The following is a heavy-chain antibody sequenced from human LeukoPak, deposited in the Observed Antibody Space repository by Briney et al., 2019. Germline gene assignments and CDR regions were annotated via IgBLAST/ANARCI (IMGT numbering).Heavy chain of an antibody. CDR2: ISGSGVST. J-gene: IGHJ4*02. CDR3: AKASGELLLDY. Sequence: PGGSLRLSCAASGFRFSSYAMSWVRQAPGKGLEWVSAISGSGVSTYYADSVKGRFTVSRDNSKNTLYLQMNSLRAEDTAVYYCAKASGELLLDYWGQGTLVTVSS. D-gene: IGHD1-26*01. V-gene: IGHV3-23*01. CDR1: GFRFSSYA.